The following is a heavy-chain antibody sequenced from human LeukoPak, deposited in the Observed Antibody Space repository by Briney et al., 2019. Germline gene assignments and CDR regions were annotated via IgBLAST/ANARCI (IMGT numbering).Heavy chain of an antibody. V-gene: IGHV4-59*01. CDR3: ARAKAAVGIDYFDY. CDR1: GASISDYY. Sequence: PSETLSLTCTVSGASISDYYWSWIRQPPGKGLEWIGYIYYGGSTNYNPSLKSRVTISVDTSKNQFSLKLSSVTAADTAVYYCARAKAAVGIDYFDYWGQGTLVTVSS. CDR2: IYYGGST. D-gene: IGHD6-13*01. J-gene: IGHJ4*02.